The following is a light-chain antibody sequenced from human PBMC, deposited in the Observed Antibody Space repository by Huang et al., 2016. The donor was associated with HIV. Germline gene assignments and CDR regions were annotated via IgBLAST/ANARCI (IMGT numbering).Light chain of an antibody. Sequence: EIVMTQSPATLSVSPGERATLSCRANQSVSSNLAWYQQKPGQAPRLLIYAASTRATGIPARCSGSGSGTEFTLTISSLQSEDFAVYYCQQYNNWPRTFGQGTKVEIK. V-gene: IGKV3-15*01. J-gene: IGKJ1*01. CDR2: AAS. CDR3: QQYNNWPRT. CDR1: QSVSSN.